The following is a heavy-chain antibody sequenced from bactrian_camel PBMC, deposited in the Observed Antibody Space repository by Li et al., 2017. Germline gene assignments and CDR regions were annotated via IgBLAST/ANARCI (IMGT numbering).Heavy chain of an antibody. Sequence: HVQLVESGGGSVQAGGSLTLSCAASGLVYPFRSMAWFRQAPGKEREEVARFDSKALMTYADSVKGRFTVSRDNAKRTLYLQMDNLQPEDTATYYCAASGASCLRAIDFNYWGQGTQVTVS. J-gene: IGHJ4*01. CDR3: AASGASCLRAIDFNY. CDR1: GLVYPFRS. CDR2: FDSKALM. V-gene: IGHV3S53*01. D-gene: IGHD4*01.